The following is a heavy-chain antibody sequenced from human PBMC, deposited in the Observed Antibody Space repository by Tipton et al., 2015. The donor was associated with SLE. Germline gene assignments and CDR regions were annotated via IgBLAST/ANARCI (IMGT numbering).Heavy chain of an antibody. Sequence: SLRLSCAASGFTFDDYAMHWVRQAPGKGLEWVSGISWNSGSIGYADSVKGRFTISRDNSKNTLYLQMNSLRAEDTAVYYCAKGGHSSSWERPDAFDIWGQGTMVTVSS. CDR2: ISWNSGSI. J-gene: IGHJ3*02. CDR3: AKGGHSSSWERPDAFDI. V-gene: IGHV3-9*01. D-gene: IGHD6-13*01. CDR1: GFTFDDYA.